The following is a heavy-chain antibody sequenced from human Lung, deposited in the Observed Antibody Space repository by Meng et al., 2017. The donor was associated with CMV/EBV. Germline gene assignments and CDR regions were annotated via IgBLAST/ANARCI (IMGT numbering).Heavy chain of an antibody. D-gene: IGHD5-24*01. J-gene: IGHJ6*02. CDR1: GFTFNLYP. CDR3: AGDRGLQYCHYYGMDV. V-gene: IGHV3-30*04. CDR2: ISYDGTNK. Sequence: SCAASGFTFNLYPMHWVRQAPGKGLEWVAVISYDGTNKYYADSVKGRFTITRDNSNNTLYLQVNSLKTEDTAAYYCAGDRGLQYCHYYGMDVWGQGTXVTVSS.